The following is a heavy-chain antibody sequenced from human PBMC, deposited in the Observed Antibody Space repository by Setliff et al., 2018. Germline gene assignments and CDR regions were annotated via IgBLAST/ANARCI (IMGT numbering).Heavy chain of an antibody. Sequence: KTSETLSLTCTVSGASISDYYWSWIRQPPGKGLEWIGEINHYGSTKYKSSLRGRVTISLDTAENQFSLKLTSVTAADTAAYYCARRWNFGPYGSGIHDGFDMWGQGTMVTVSS. CDR2: INHYGST. V-gene: IGHV4-34*01. CDR1: GASISDYY. D-gene: IGHD3-10*01. CDR3: ARRWNFGPYGSGIHDGFDM. J-gene: IGHJ3*02.